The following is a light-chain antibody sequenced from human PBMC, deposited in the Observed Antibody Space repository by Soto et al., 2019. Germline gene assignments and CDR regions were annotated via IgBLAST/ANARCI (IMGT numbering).Light chain of an antibody. CDR1: RSISTS. CDR2: SAS. J-gene: IGKJ5*01. Sequence: DIHMTQSPSSLSASVGNRVTVTCRASRSISTSLNWYQQKPGKAPKLLIYSASTLQSGVPSRFSGSGSGTDFTLTISSLQPEDSETYYCQQSSSTPPAFGQGTRLEIK. V-gene: IGKV1-39*01. CDR3: QQSSSTPPA.